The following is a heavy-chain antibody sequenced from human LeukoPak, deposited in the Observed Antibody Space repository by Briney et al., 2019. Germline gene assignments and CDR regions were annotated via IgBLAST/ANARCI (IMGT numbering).Heavy chain of an antibody. CDR1: GFTLNGYW. Sequence: PGGSLRLSCAAPGFTLNGYWMHWVRQAPGKGLVWVSRINSDGSTTSYADSVKGRFTISRDNAKNSLYLQMNSLRAEDTAVYYCARVNSKAWFDPWGQGTLVTVSS. V-gene: IGHV3-74*01. CDR3: ARVNSKAWFDP. CDR2: INSDGSTT. J-gene: IGHJ5*02. D-gene: IGHD2/OR15-2a*01.